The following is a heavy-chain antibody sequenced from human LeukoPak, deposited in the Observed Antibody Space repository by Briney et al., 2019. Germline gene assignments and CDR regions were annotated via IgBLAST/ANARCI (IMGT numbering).Heavy chain of an antibody. CDR1: GFTLDSFY. V-gene: IGHV3-7*01. CDR2: IDEAGKDR. D-gene: IGHD2-15*01. Sequence: PGGSLRLSCVASGFTLDSFYMSWVRQAPGKGLEGVANIDEAGKDRYYADSVKGRFTISRDNTKNSVFLDMTSLRVEDTATYFCARASPGVVFNYFDYWGQGALVPVSS. CDR3: ARASPGVVFNYFDY. J-gene: IGHJ4*01.